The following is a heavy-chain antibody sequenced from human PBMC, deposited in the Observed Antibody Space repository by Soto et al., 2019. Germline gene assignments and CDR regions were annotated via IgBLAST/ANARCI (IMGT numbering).Heavy chain of an antibody. CDR3: ARDSRECTDGGFSMMRAAFDG. Sequence: QAQLQESGPGLVRPSGTLSLTCTVSRFSVSNNKYWNWVRQSPGKALEWIGAIYHSGVTYYNPSLSGRASISMDTSKNQISLNLTSVTSADTAVDYCARDSRECTDGGFSMMRAAFDGWGHWTLVTFA. D-gene: IGHD2-8*01. V-gene: IGHV4-4*02. CDR1: RFSVSNNKY. J-gene: IGHJ3*01. CDR2: IYHSGVT.